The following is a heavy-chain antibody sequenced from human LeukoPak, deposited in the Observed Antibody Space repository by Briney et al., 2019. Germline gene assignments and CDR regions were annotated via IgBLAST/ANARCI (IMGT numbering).Heavy chain of an antibody. CDR1: GFTFSDYY. D-gene: IGHD6-13*01. CDR3: ARDGIASRSYYYYGMDV. V-gene: IGHV3-11*01. J-gene: IGHJ6*02. CDR2: ISSSGSTI. Sequence: GGSLRLSCAASGFTFSDYYMSWIRQAPGKGLEWVSYISSSGSTIYYADSVKGRFTISRDNAKNSLYLQMNSLRAEDTAVYYCARDGIASRSYYYYGMDVWGQGTTVTVSS.